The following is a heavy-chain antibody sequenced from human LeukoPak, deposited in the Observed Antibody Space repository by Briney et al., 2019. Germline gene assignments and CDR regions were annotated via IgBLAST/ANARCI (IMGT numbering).Heavy chain of an antibody. V-gene: IGHV3-9*01. D-gene: IGHD2-2*01. CDR1: GFPFSSYA. CDR2: ISWNSGSI. J-gene: IGHJ4*02. CDR3: AKDLTRTIEYYFDY. Sequence: GRSLRLSCAASGFPFSSYAMHWVRQAPGKGLEWVSGISWNSGSIGYADSVKGRFTISRDNAKNSLYLQMNSLRAEDTALYYCAKDLTRTIEYYFDYWGQGTLVTVSS.